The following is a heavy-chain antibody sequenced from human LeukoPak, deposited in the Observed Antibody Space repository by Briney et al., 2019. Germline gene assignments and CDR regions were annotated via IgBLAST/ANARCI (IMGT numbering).Heavy chain of an antibody. CDR1: GGSISSSSYY. CDR2: ISHSGST. D-gene: IGHD2-15*01. Sequence: SETLSLTCTVSGGSISSSSYYWGWIRQPPGKGLEWIGEISHSGSTNYNPSLKSRVTISVDTSKNQFSLKLSSVTAADTAVYYCARGRRYCSGGSCYSAPYYYYYYMDVWGKGTTVTVSS. J-gene: IGHJ6*03. V-gene: IGHV4-39*07. CDR3: ARGRRYCSGGSCYSAPYYYYYYMDV.